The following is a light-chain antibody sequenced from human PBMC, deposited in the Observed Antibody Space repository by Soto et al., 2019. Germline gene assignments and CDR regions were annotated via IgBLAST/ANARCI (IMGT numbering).Light chain of an antibody. J-gene: IGKJ2*03. V-gene: IGKV3-15*01. CDR1: QDVSTN. CDR2: GAS. Sequence: ETVVTQSPDTLSVSPGESATLSCRASQDVSTNLAWFQQKPGQTPRLVLYGASKRATGIPARFSGSGSGRHFTLTISSLQSEDFGVYYCQHYNNWPPYSFGQGTKVDIK. CDR3: QHYNNWPPYS.